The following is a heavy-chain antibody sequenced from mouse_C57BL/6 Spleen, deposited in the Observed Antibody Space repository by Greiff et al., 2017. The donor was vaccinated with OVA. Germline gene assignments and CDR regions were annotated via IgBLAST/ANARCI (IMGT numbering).Heavy chain of an antibody. CDR1: GYTFTDYY. CDR3: ARVTHWYFDV. V-gene: IGHV1-76*01. D-gene: IGHD2-12*01. Sequence: VKLKQSGAELVRPGASVKLSCKASGYTFTDYYINWVKQRPGQGLEWIARIYPGSGNTYYNEKFKGKATLTAEKSSSTAYMQLSSLTSEDSAVYFCARVTHWYFDVWGTGTTVTVSS. J-gene: IGHJ1*03. CDR2: IYPGSGNT.